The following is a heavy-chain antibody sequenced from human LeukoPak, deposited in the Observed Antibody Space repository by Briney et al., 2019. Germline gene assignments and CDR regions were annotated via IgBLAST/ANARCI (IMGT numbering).Heavy chain of an antibody. CDR3: ARMGSYRYLAYFDY. CDR2: INHSGST. J-gene: IGHJ4*02. CDR1: GGSFSGYY. V-gene: IGHV4-34*01. D-gene: IGHD3-16*02. Sequence: SETLSLTCAAYGGSFSGYYWSWIRRPPGKGLEWIGEINHSGSTNYNPSLKSRVTISVDTSKNQFSLKLSSVTAADTAVYYCARMGSYRYLAYFDYWGQGTLVTVSS.